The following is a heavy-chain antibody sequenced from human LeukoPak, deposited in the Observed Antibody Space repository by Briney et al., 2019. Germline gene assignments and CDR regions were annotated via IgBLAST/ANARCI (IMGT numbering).Heavy chain of an antibody. CDR1: GGSISSSSYY. V-gene: IGHV4-39*07. CDR2: IYYSGST. Sequence: SETLSLTCTVSGGSISSSSYYWGWIRQPPGKGLEWIGSIYYSGSTYYNPSLKSRVTISVDTSKNQFSLKLSSVTAADTAVYYCARGGEKILSQRPGFDYWGQGTLVTVSS. J-gene: IGHJ4*02. CDR3: ARGGEKILSQRPGFDY. D-gene: IGHD3-16*01.